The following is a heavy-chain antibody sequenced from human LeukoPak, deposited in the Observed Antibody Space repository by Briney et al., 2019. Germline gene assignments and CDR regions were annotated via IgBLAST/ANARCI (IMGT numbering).Heavy chain of an antibody. Sequence: ASVKVSCKASGYTFTNYYIHWMRQAPGQGLEWVGIINLNAVTTRYAQKFQGRITVTRDTSTSTVYMELSSLRSEDTAVYFCAREGAAEAKNFDYWGQGTLVIVSS. CDR2: INLNAVTT. J-gene: IGHJ4*02. CDR3: AREGAAEAKNFDY. CDR1: GYTFTNYY. V-gene: IGHV1-46*01. D-gene: IGHD6-25*01.